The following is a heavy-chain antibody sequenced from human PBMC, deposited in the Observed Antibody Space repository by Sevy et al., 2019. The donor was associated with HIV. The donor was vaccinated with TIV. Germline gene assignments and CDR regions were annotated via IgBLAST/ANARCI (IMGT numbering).Heavy chain of an antibody. CDR2: LKRKRDGGTL. CDR3: TRWKGSQSIFDY. D-gene: IGHD1-1*01. CDR1: GFTFGDYG. V-gene: IGHV3-49*04. Sequence: GGSLRPSCTASGFTFGDYGLSWVRQAPGKGLEWIAFLKRKRDGGTLDHAASVKGRFTISRDDSKNIAYLQMNDLQTEDSALYYYTRWKGSQSIFDYWGRGALVTVSS. J-gene: IGHJ4*02.